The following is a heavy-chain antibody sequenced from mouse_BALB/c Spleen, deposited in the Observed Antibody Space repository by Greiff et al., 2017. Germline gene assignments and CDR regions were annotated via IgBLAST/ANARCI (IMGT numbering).Heavy chain of an antibody. Sequence: VQLQESGAELVRPGSSVKISCKASGYAFSSYWMNWVKQRPGQGLEWIGQIYPGDGDTNYNGKFKGKATLTADKSSSTAYMQLSSLTSEDSAVYFCARITTAPHYFDYWGQGTTLTVSS. CDR2: IYPGDGDT. V-gene: IGHV1-80*01. CDR1: GYAFSSYW. J-gene: IGHJ2*01. CDR3: ARITTAPHYFDY. D-gene: IGHD1-2*01.